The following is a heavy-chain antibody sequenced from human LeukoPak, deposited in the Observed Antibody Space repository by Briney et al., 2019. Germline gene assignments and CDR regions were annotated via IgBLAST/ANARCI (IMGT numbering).Heavy chain of an antibody. J-gene: IGHJ4*02. CDR2: IWYDGSNK. Sequence: GGSPRLSCAASGFTFRTYGMHWVRQAPGKGLEWVAVIWYDGSNKYYADPVKGRFTISRDNSKHTLYLQMNSLRAEDTAVYYCTTNQIMIREYYFDYWGQGTLVTVSS. CDR3: TTNQIMIREYYFDY. D-gene: IGHD3-16*01. CDR1: GFTFRTYG. V-gene: IGHV3-33*01.